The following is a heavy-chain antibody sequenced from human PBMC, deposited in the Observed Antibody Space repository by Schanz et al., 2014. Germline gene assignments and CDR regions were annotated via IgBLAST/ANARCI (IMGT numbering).Heavy chain of an antibody. Sequence: QVQLVQSGAEVKKPGASVRVSCKASGYSFTTYDVNWVRQATGQGLEWMGWMNPTTGNRGYAQNFQGRVTMTRDTSLKTAYMEMTDLKFEDAGLYYGAIRYGDRPLWGQGTLIAVSS. CDR3: AIRYGDRPL. CDR1: GYSFTTYD. CDR2: MNPTTGNR. J-gene: IGHJ4*02. V-gene: IGHV1-8*01. D-gene: IGHD4-17*01.